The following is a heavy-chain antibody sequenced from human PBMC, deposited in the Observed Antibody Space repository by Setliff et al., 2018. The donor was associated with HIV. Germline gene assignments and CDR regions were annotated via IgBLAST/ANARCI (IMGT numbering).Heavy chain of an antibody. CDR1: GFTFRNYA. CDR3: ATDTVYCGADCYKRLGDHFYYMDV. Sequence: GGSLRLSCAASGFTFRNYAMNWVRQVPGKGLEWVSGISGSGGTTYYTDSVKGRFTISRDDSKNTFYLQMNSLESGDTAVYYCATDTVYCGADCYKRLGDHFYYMDVWGRGTTVTVSS. CDR2: ISGSGGTT. J-gene: IGHJ6*03. V-gene: IGHV3-23*01. D-gene: IGHD2-21*02.